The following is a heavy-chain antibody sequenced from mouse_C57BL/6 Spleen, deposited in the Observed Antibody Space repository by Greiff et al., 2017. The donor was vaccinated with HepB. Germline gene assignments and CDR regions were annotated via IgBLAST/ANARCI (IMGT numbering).Heavy chain of an antibody. V-gene: IGHV14-4*01. CDR3: TCSYPFDS. J-gene: IGHJ2*01. Sequence: EVQLQQSGAELVRPGASVKLSCTASGFNIKDDSMHWVKQRPEEGLEWIGWIGPENGYTEYASKFKGKATITADTSSNTAYLQLSSLKSEDTAVYYCTCSYPFDSGGKGTTLTVSS. D-gene: IGHD2-10*01. CDR2: IGPENGYT. CDR1: GFNIKDDS.